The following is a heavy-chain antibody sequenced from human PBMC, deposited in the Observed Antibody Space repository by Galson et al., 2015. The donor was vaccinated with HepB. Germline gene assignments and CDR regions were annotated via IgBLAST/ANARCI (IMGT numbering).Heavy chain of an antibody. CDR3: ARDDARYCSGGSCYTIRYYGMDV. J-gene: IGHJ6*02. D-gene: IGHD2-15*01. Sequence: SVKVSCKASGYTFTSYGISWVRQAPGQGLEWMGWISAYNGNTNYAQKLQGRVTMTTDTSTSTAYMELRSLRSDDTAVYYCARDDARYCSGGSCYTIRYYGMDVWGQGTTVTVSS. CDR1: GYTFTSYG. V-gene: IGHV1-18*01. CDR2: ISAYNGNT.